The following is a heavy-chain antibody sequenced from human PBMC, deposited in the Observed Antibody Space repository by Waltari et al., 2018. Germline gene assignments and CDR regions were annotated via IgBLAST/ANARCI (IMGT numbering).Heavy chain of an antibody. J-gene: IGHJ5*01. CDR3: VRALTTPNDS. D-gene: IGHD4-17*01. V-gene: IGHV3-21*03. Sequence: EVQLVESGGGLVKPGGSLRLSGVASGFTFSTFGMSWVRQAPGKGLEWVSTITGSGAYIYYADSIKGRFTISRDNAKNSLYLHMNSLRDGDTAVYYCVRALTTPNDSWGQGTLVAVSS. CDR1: GFTFSTFG. CDR2: ITGSGAYI.